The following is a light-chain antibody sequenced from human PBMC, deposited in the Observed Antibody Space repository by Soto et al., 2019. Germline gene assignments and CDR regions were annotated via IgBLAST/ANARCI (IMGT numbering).Light chain of an antibody. CDR2: GAS. V-gene: IGKV3-15*01. CDR3: QQYNDWPQWT. J-gene: IGKJ1*01. Sequence: EVVMTQSPAALSVSPGEGATLSCRASQSVGSKLAWYQQTPGQSPRLLIYGASTRATGIPDRFSGSGSVRDFTLTIRSLQSEDFAVYYCQQYNDWPQWTFGQGTKV. CDR1: QSVGSK.